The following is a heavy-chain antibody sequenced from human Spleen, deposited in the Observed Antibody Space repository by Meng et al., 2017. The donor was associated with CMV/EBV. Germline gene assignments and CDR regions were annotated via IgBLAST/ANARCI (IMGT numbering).Heavy chain of an antibody. Sequence: ASVKVSCKASGYTFTGYYMHWVRQAPGQGLEWMGWINPNSGGTNYAQKFQGRVTMTRDTSISTAYMELSRLRSDDTAVYYCARDGFSGVVPAAESGWFDPWGQGTLVTVSS. CDR1: GYTFTGYY. V-gene: IGHV1-2*02. D-gene: IGHD2-2*01. CDR3: ARDGFSGVVPAAESGWFDP. J-gene: IGHJ5*02. CDR2: INPNSGGT.